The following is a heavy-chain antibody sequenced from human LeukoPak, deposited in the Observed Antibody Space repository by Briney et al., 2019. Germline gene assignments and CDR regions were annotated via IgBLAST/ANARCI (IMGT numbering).Heavy chain of an antibody. CDR3: ARRSAESAYYYDSSGYVDY. CDR1: GFTFSSYS. V-gene: IGHV3-21*01. Sequence: PGGSLRLSCAASGFTFSSYSMNWVRQAPGKGLEWVSSISSSSSYIYYADSVKGRFTISRDNAKNSLYLQMNSQRAEDTAVYYCARRSAESAYYYDSSGYVDYWGQGTLVTVSS. J-gene: IGHJ4*02. D-gene: IGHD3-22*01. CDR2: ISSSSSYI.